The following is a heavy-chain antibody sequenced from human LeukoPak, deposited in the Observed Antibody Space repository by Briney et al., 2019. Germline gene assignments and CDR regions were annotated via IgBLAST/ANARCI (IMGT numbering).Heavy chain of an antibody. CDR2: IYYSGST. V-gene: IGHV4-39*01. CDR3: ARIAARTIDY. D-gene: IGHD6-6*01. Sequence: PSETLSLTCTVSGGSISSSSYYWGWIRQPPGEGLEWIGSIYYSGSTYYNPSLKSRVTISVDTSKNQFSLKLSSVTAADTAVYYCARIAARTIDYWGQGTLVTVSS. J-gene: IGHJ4*02. CDR1: GGSISSSSYY.